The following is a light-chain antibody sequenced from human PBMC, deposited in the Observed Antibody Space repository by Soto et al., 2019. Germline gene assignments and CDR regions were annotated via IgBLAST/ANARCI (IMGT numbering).Light chain of an antibody. V-gene: IGKV3-20*01. CDR3: QQYGSSPWT. CDR1: HSISRN. Sequence: LAQSPFTLSVSPGERATLSCRAGHSISRNLAWYQQKPGQPPRLLIYGASTRASGIPARFSGSGSGTDFTLTISRLEPEDSAVYYCQQYGSSPWTFGQGTLLENK. CDR2: GAS. J-gene: IGKJ5*01.